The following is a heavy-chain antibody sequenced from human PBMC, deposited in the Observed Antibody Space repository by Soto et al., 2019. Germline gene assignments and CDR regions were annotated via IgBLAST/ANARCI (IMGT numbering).Heavy chain of an antibody. V-gene: IGHV3-7*01. CDR2: IKQDGSDQ. CDR3: ARQHNGYGAY. Sequence: EVQLVESWGGWVQPGGSLRLSCVASGFSLSTYWMSWVRQAPGKGLEWVANIKQDGSDQNYVDSVKGRFTTSRDNAKNSLYLQMNSLRAEDTAVYYCARQHNGYGAYWGQGTLVTVSS. CDR1: GFSLSTYW. D-gene: IGHD2-8*01. J-gene: IGHJ4*03.